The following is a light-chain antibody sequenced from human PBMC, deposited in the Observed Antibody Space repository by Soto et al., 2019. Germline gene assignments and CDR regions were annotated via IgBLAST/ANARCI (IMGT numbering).Light chain of an antibody. Sequence: DIQMTQSPSTRSASVGDRVTITCRASQNINNWLAWYQHKPGKAPKILIYDASTLESGVPSRFSGSGSGTEFTPTISSLQPDDFATYYCQQYNLAFGQGTKVDIK. V-gene: IGKV1-5*01. CDR2: DAS. CDR1: QNINNW. CDR3: QQYNLA. J-gene: IGKJ1*01.